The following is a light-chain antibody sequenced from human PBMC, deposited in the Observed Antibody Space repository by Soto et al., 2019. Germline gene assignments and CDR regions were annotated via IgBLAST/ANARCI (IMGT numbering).Light chain of an antibody. CDR2: GAS. Sequence: ETVMTQSPVTLSVSPGERVTLSCGASQTVSNNLAWYQQKPGQAPRLLIYGASSRATGVPARISGSGSGTEFTLTISSLQSEDFAVYYCQQYNSWPLTFGGGTKFEIK. J-gene: IGKJ4*01. V-gene: IGKV3-15*01. CDR1: QTVSNN. CDR3: QQYNSWPLT.